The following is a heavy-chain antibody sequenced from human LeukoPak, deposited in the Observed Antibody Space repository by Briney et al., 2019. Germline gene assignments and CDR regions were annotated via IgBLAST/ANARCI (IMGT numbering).Heavy chain of an antibody. CDR2: FDPEDGET. J-gene: IGHJ4*02. Sequence: ASVKVSCKVSGYTLTELSMHWVRQAPGKGLEWMGGFDPEDGETIYAQKFQGRVTMTEDTSTDTAYMELSSLRSEDTAVYHCATEPYSSHEGFFDYWGQGTLVTVSS. V-gene: IGHV1-24*01. D-gene: IGHD6-13*01. CDR1: GYTLTELS. CDR3: ATEPYSSHEGFFDY.